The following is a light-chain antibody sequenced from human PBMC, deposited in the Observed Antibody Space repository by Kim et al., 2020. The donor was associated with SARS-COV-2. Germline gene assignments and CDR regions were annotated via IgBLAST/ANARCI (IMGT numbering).Light chain of an antibody. Sequence: NFMLTQSHSVSESPGKTITISCTRSGGNIDSNYVQWYQQRPGRAPTTVIYENDQRPSGVPDRFAGSIDYSSNSASLTIYGLQTEDEADYYCHSYDNANQVFGGGTKLTVL. CDR3: HSYDNANQV. CDR2: END. J-gene: IGLJ2*01. CDR1: GGNIDSNY. V-gene: IGLV6-57*03.